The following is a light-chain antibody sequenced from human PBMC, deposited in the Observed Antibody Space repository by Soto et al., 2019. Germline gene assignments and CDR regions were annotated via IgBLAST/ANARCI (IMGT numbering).Light chain of an antibody. Sequence: IVMTQSPSTLSVSAGERATLSCMSSQSVSSKLAWYQQKPGQAPRLLFYGASTRATGIPARFSGSGSGTEFTLTISSLQSEDFAVYYCQQYNNWPPITFGQGTRLEIK. J-gene: IGKJ5*01. CDR1: QSVSSK. V-gene: IGKV3-15*01. CDR3: QQYNNWPPIT. CDR2: GAS.